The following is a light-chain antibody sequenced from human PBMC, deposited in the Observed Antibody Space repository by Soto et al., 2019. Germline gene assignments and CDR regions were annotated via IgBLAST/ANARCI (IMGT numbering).Light chain of an antibody. CDR1: SSNIGSNY. CDR2: RNN. Sequence: QSVLTQPPSASGTPVQRVTISCSGSSSNIGSNYVYWYQQLPGTAPKLLIYRNNQRPSGVPDRFSGSKSGTSASLAISGLRSEDEADYYCAAWDDSLSDVVFGGGTQLTVL. J-gene: IGLJ2*01. V-gene: IGLV1-47*01. CDR3: AAWDDSLSDVV.